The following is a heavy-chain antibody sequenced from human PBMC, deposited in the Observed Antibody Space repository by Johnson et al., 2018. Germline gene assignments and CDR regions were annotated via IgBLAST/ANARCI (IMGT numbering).Heavy chain of an antibody. CDR1: GFSVSGDY. D-gene: IGHD4-17*01. Sequence: QLVESGGGLVQPGGSLRLSCAASGFSVSGDYMNLVRQAPGKGLEWVSVIYSEGSTHYADSVKGRSTVSRDISKNTLYLQMGSLRAEDTAVYFGARTTRGAFDIWGQGTMVTVSS. V-gene: IGHV3-66*02. CDR3: ARTTRGAFDI. CDR2: IYSEGST. J-gene: IGHJ3*02.